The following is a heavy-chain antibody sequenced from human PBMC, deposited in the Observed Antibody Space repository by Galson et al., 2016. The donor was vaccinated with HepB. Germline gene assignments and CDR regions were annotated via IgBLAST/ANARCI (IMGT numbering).Heavy chain of an antibody. V-gene: IGHV1-69*06. CDR2: IAPLYDAA. CDR3: ARDYPRGAFDM. CDR1: KDSFLSFG. Sequence: SVKVSCKGPKDSFLSFGINWLRQAPGQGLEWVGDIAPLYDAANYAEKFQHRVTITADKSTGTVYMELNNLRSEDTAMYYCARDYPRGAFDMWGQGTLVAVSS. J-gene: IGHJ3*02.